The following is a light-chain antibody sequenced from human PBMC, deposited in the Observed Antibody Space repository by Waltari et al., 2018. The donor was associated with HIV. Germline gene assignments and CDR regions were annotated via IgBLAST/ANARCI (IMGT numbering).Light chain of an antibody. CDR1: SNDVGRYDY. V-gene: IGLV2-14*01. J-gene: IGLJ1*01. CDR3: SSYVVNRTPYV. Sequence: QSALTQPASVSGSPGPSITISCTGTSNDVGRYDYVSWYPHHPGKAPKLGIYEVTNRPSGISNRCSGSKSGNTASLTISGLQAEDEADYYCSSYVVNRTPYVFGSGTKVTVL. CDR2: EVT.